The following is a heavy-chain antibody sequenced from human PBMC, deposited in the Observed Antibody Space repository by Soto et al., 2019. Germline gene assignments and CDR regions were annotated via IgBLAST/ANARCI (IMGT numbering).Heavy chain of an antibody. D-gene: IGHD3-10*01. CDR2: INDSGTS. Sequence: SETLSLTCTFYGGSFSAYYWSWIRQPPGKGLEWIGEINDSGTSNYNPSLKSRVAILLDTSKNQFSLKLNAVTAADTAVYYCASNFGVGRFDPWGQGTLVT. CDR1: GGSFSAYY. V-gene: IGHV4-34*01. CDR3: ASNFGVGRFDP. J-gene: IGHJ5*02.